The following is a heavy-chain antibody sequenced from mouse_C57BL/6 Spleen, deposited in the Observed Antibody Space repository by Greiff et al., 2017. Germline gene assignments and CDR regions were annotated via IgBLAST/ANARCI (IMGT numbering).Heavy chain of an antibody. V-gene: IGHV2-6-1*01. CDR1: GFSLTSYG. D-gene: IGHD1-1*02. Sequence: QVQLKESGPGLVAPSQSLSITCTVSGFSLTSYGVHWVRQPPGKGLEWLVVIWSDGSTTYNTAHKSRLSISKDNSKSQVVLKMNSHQTDDTSMYYGARHYGGYGDYAMDYWGQGTSVTVSS. J-gene: IGHJ4*01. CDR2: IWSDGST. CDR3: ARHYGGYGDYAMDY.